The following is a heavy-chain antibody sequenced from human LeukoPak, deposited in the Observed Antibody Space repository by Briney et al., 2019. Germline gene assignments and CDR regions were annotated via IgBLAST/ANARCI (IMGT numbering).Heavy chain of an antibody. CDR2: INPNSGGT. D-gene: IGHD6-19*01. CDR1: GYTFTGYY. J-gene: IGHJ4*02. V-gene: IGHV1-2*02. CDR3: ARDRRIAVAGTGMDY. Sequence: GASVKVSCKASGYTFTGYYMHWVRQAPGQGLGWMGWINPNSGGTNYAQKFQGRVTMTRDTSISTAYMELSRLRSDDTAVYYCARDRRIAVAGTGMDYWGQGTLVTVSS.